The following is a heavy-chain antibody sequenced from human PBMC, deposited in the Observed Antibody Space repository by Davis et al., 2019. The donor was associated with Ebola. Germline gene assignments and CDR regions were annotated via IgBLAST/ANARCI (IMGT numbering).Heavy chain of an antibody. Sequence: AASVKVSCKASGYTFTSYAMHWVRQAPGQRLEWMGWINAGNGNTKYSQKFQGRVTITRDTSASTAYMELSSLRSEDTAVYYCARGDIVVVPAARYYYGMDVWGQGTTVTVSS. J-gene: IGHJ6*02. CDR3: ARGDIVVVPAARYYYGMDV. V-gene: IGHV1-3*01. D-gene: IGHD2-2*01. CDR2: INAGNGNT. CDR1: GYTFTSYA.